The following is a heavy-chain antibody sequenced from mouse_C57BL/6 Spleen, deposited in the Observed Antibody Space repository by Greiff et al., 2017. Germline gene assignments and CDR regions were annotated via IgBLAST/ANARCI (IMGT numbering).Heavy chain of an antibody. V-gene: IGHV1-15*01. Sequence: QVQLQQSGAELVRPGASVTLSCKASGYTFTDYEMHWVKQTPVHGLEWIGAIDPETGGTAYNQKFKGKAILTADKSSSTAYMELRSLTSEDSAVYYCTRSILNYGSSYAMDYWGQGTSVTVSS. CDR1: GYTFTDYE. CDR3: TRSILNYGSSYAMDY. D-gene: IGHD1-1*01. J-gene: IGHJ4*01. CDR2: IDPETGGT.